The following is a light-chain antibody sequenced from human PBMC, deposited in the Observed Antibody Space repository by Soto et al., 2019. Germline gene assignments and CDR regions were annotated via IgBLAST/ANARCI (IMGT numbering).Light chain of an antibody. J-gene: IGKJ3*01. CDR1: QSISTW. CDR3: QQSSSTPPFT. CDR2: KAS. V-gene: IGKV1-5*03. Sequence: IQMTQSPSTLSASVGDRVTFTCRASQSISTWLAWYQQKPGKAPKLLIYKASTLEVGVPSRFSGSGSGTEFTLTISTLQPADFATYYCQQSSSTPPFTFGPGTKVDIK.